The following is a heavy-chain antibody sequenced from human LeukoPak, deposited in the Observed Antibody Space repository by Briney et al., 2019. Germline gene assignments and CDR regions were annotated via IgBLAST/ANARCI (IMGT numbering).Heavy chain of an antibody. CDR1: GYTFTSYD. J-gene: IGHJ6*02. Sequence: ASVKVSCKASGYTFTSYDINWVRQATGQGLEWMGWMNPNSGNTGYAQKFQGRVTMTRNTSISTAYMELSSLRSEDTAVYYCARAMVRGVISYYYGMDVWGQGTTATVSS. V-gene: IGHV1-8*01. CDR2: MNPNSGNT. CDR3: ARAMVRGVISYYYGMDV. D-gene: IGHD3-10*01.